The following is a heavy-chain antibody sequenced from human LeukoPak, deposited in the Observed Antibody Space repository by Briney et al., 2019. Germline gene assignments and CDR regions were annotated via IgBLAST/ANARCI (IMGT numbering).Heavy chain of an antibody. CDR2: FNPNSGGT. V-gene: IGHV1-2*02. CDR1: GYTFTGYY. Sequence: SVKISCKASGYTFTGYYMHWVRQAPGQGVEWMGWFNPNSGGTNYAQKFQGRVTMTRDTSISTAYMELSRRRSDDTAVYYCARENSSGWYFWFDPWGQGTLVTVSS. J-gene: IGHJ5*02. CDR3: ARENSSGWYFWFDP. D-gene: IGHD6-19*01.